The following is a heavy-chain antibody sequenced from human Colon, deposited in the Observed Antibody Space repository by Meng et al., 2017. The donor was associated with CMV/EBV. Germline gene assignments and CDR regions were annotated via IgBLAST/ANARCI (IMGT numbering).Heavy chain of an antibody. V-gene: IGHV3-33*06. D-gene: IGHD6-13*01. CDR3: AKAGYSSSWPFDY. Sequence: GGSLRLSCAASGFTFSSYGMHWVRQAPGKGLEWVAVIWYDGSNKYYADSVKGRFTISRDNSKNTLYLQMNSLRAEDTAVYYCAKAGYSSSWPFDYWGQGTLVTVSS. CDR2: IWYDGSNK. J-gene: IGHJ4*02. CDR1: GFTFSSYG.